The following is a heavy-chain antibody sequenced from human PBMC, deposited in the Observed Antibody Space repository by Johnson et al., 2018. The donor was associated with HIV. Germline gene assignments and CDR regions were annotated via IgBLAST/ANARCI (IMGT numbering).Heavy chain of an antibody. CDR2: INWNGGST. CDR1: GFTFSSYW. CDR3: ARRWELHSNAFDI. V-gene: IGHV3-20*04. J-gene: IGHJ3*02. D-gene: IGHD1-26*01. Sequence: MQLVESGGGVVQPGRSLRLSCAASGFTFSSYWMSWVRQAPGKGLEWVAGINWNGGSTGYADSVKGRFTISRDNAKNSLYLQMNNLRAEDTALYYCARRWELHSNAFDIWGQGTMVTVSS.